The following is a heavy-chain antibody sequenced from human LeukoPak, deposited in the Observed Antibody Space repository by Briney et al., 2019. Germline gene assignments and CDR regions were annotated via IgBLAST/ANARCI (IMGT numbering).Heavy chain of an antibody. CDR1: GGSISSYY. Sequence: SETLSLTCTVSGGSISSYYWSWIRQPPGKGLEWIGYIYYSGSTNYNPSLKSRVTISLDTSKNQFSLKLSSVTAADTAVYYCAIGYCSSTSCPVGYWGQGTLVTVSS. CDR2: IYYSGST. CDR3: AIGYCSSTSCPVGY. J-gene: IGHJ4*02. D-gene: IGHD2-2*03. V-gene: IGHV4-59*08.